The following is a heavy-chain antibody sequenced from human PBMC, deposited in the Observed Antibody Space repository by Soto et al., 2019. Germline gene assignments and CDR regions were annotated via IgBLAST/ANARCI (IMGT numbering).Heavy chain of an antibody. CDR2: INAGNGNT. V-gene: IGHV1-3*01. Sequence: ASVKVSCKASGYTFTSYAMHWVRQAPGQRLEWMGWINAGNGNTKYSQKFQGRVTITRDTSASTAYMELSSLRSEDTAVYYCARGSPYCSSTSCYGLVDFDYWGQGTLVTVSS. CDR1: GYTFTSYA. D-gene: IGHD2-2*01. J-gene: IGHJ4*02. CDR3: ARGSPYCSSTSCYGLVDFDY.